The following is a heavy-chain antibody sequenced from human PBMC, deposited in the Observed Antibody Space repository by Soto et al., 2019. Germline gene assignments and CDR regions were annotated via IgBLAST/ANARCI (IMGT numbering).Heavy chain of an antibody. V-gene: IGHV3-48*02. Sequence: QRLSCAASGFTFSSYNMNWVRQASGKGLEWISYISSSSSTIYYADSVKGRFTISRDNAKNSLYLQMNSVRDEDTAVYYCARVDGSIALAADYWGQGTLVTVSS. CDR3: ARVDGSIALAADY. CDR2: ISSSSSTI. D-gene: IGHD6-19*01. J-gene: IGHJ4*02. CDR1: GFTFSSYN.